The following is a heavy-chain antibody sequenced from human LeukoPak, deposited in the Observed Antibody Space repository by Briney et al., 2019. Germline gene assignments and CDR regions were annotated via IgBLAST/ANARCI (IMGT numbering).Heavy chain of an antibody. J-gene: IGHJ4*02. CDR2: INAGNGNT. V-gene: IGHV1-3*01. CDR1: GYTFTSYA. Sequence: GASVKVSCKASGYTFTSYAMHWVRQAPGQRLEWMGWINAGNGNTKYSQKFQGRVTITRDTSASTAYMELSSLRSEDTAVYYCARGGGKTYYYGSGTTYFDYWGQGTLVTVSS. CDR3: ARGGGKTYYYGSGTTYFDY. D-gene: IGHD3-10*01.